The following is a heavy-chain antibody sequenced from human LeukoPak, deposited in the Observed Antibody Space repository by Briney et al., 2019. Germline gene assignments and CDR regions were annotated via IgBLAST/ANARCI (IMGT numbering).Heavy chain of an antibody. CDR3: AVLGDSSGYYYRPDDY. J-gene: IGHJ4*02. V-gene: IGHV1-69*01. CDR2: IIPIFSTA. Sequence: SVKVSCKASGGTFSSYAISWVRQAPGQGLEWMGGIIPIFSTANYAQKFQGRVTITADESTSTAYMELSSLRSEDTAVYYCAVLGDSSGYYYRPDDYWGQGTLVTVSS. CDR1: GGTFSSYA. D-gene: IGHD3-22*01.